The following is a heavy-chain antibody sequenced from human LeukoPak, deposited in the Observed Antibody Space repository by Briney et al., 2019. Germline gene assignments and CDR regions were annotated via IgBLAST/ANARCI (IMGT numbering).Heavy chain of an antibody. J-gene: IGHJ4*02. Sequence: GGSLRLSCAASGFTFSNYAMSWVRQAPGKGLEWVSSISSSSGYIYYADSVKGRFTISRDNAKNSLYLQMNSLSAEDTAVYYCARDRHCSGGSCYTYYFDYWGQGTLVTVSS. CDR3: ARDRHCSGGSCYTYYFDY. D-gene: IGHD2-15*01. CDR1: GFTFSNYA. V-gene: IGHV3-21*01. CDR2: ISSSSGYI.